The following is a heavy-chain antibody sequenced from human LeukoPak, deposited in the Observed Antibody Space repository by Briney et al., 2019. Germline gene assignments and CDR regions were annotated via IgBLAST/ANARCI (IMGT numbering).Heavy chain of an antibody. CDR3: ARDEAYDILTGYYYY. Sequence: SETLSLTCTVSGGSISSGSYYWSWIRQPAGKGLEWIGRIYTSGSTNYNPSLKGRVTISVDTSKNQFSLKLSSVTAADTAVYHCARDEAYDILTGYYYYWGQGTLVTVSS. CDR2: IYTSGST. D-gene: IGHD3-9*01. V-gene: IGHV4-61*02. J-gene: IGHJ4*02. CDR1: GGSISSGSYY.